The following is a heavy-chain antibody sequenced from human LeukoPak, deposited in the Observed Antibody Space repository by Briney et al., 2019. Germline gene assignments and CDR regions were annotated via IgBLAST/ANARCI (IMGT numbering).Heavy chain of an antibody. CDR1: GFTFSSYG. D-gene: IGHD6-13*01. CDR2: ISYDGSNK. J-gene: IGHJ6*02. CDR3: AKVPNSSSWYSFSYYYYGMDV. Sequence: PGGSLRLSCAASGFTFSSYGMHWVRQAPGKGLEWVAAISYDGSNKYYADSVKGRFTISRDNSKNTLYLQMNSLRAEDTAVYYCAKVPNSSSWYSFSYYYYGMDVWGQGTTVTVSS. V-gene: IGHV3-30*18.